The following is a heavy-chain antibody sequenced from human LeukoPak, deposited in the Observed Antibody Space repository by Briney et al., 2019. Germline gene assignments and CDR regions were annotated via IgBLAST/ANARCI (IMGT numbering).Heavy chain of an antibody. Sequence: GGSLRLSCAASGFTFSSYAMSWVRQAPGKGLEWVANIKQDGSEKYYVDSVKGRFTISRDNAKNSLYLQMNSLRAEDTAVYYCARAPGKYCSGGSCRFDYWGQGALVTVSS. J-gene: IGHJ4*02. CDR2: IKQDGSEK. CDR3: ARAPGKYCSGGSCRFDY. CDR1: GFTFSSYA. V-gene: IGHV3-7*01. D-gene: IGHD2-15*01.